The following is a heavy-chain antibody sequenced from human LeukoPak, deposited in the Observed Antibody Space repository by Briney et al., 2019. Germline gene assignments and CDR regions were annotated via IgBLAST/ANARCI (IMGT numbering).Heavy chain of an antibody. Sequence: SETLSLTCTVSGGSISSYYWSWIRQPPGKGLEWIGYIYYSGSTNYNPSLKSRVTISVDTSKNQFSLKLSSVTAADTAVYYCASRGCSSTSCYRDWSYFQHWGQGTLVTVSS. CDR2: IYYSGST. V-gene: IGHV4-59*01. D-gene: IGHD2-2*01. CDR3: ASRGCSSTSCYRDWSYFQH. J-gene: IGHJ1*01. CDR1: GGSISSYY.